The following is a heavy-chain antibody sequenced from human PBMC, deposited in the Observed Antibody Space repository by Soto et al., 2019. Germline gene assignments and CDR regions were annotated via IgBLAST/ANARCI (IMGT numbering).Heavy chain of an antibody. CDR2: IFYSGST. V-gene: IGHV4-39*01. J-gene: IGHJ4*02. CDR3: ARHPNSQYCGGDCYRFDY. CDR1: GGSISSSSYY. Sequence: SETLSLTCTVSGGSISSSSYYWGWIRQPPGKGLEWIGSIFYSGSTYYNPSLKSRVTISVDTSKNQFSPKLSSVTAADTAVYYCARHPNSQYCGGDCYRFDYWGQGTLVTVSS. D-gene: IGHD2-21*02.